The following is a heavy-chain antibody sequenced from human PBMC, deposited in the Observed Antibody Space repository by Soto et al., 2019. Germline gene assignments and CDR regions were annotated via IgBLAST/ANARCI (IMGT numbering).Heavy chain of an antibody. V-gene: IGHV3-23*01. Sequence: GGSLRLSCAASGFTFSSYAMSWVRQAPGKGLEWVSNISDRGGTTYYADSVKGRFTISRDYSKNTLYLQMDSLRVEDTAIYYCAKDLYYYGSGSYLPFDYWGQGTPVTVSS. CDR2: ISDRGGTT. CDR3: AKDLYYYGSGSYLPFDY. CDR1: GFTFSSYA. J-gene: IGHJ4*02. D-gene: IGHD3-10*01.